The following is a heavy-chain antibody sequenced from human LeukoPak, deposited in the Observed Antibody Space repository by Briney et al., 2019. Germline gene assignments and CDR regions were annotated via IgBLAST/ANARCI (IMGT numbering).Heavy chain of an antibody. CDR1: GGSMSSYY. V-gene: IGHV4-59*01. Sequence: SETLSLTCTVSGGSMSSYYWSWIRQPPGKGLEWIGYIHYSGTTHYNPSLEGRVTISVDTSKNQFSLKLSSVTAADTAVYYCARGSYAWDVDYWGQGTLVTVSS. CDR3: ARGSYAWDVDY. CDR2: IHYSGTT. J-gene: IGHJ4*02. D-gene: IGHD1-26*01.